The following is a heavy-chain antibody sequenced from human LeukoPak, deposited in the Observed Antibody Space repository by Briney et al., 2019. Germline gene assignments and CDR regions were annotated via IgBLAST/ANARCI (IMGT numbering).Heavy chain of an antibody. CDR1: GGSFSGYY. D-gene: IGHD2-2*01. CDR2: INHSGST. Sequence: SETLSLTCAVYGGSFSGYYWSWIRQPPGKGLEWIGEINHSGSTNYNPSLKSRVTISVDTSKKQFSLKLRSVTAADTAVYYCAGVGEYCSSSTCYPRVYYRNFWAKGPRSPSP. V-gene: IGHV4-34*01. CDR3: AGVGEYCSSSTCYPRVYYRNF. J-gene: IGHJ6*03.